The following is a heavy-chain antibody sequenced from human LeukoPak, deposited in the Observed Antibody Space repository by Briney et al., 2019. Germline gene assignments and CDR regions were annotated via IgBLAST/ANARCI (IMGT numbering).Heavy chain of an antibody. CDR2: ISLSGTTI. J-gene: IGHJ4*02. D-gene: IGHD3-10*01. Sequence: GGSLRLSCAASGFTFSDYYMSWIRQAPGKGLEWVSYISLSGTTIYYADSVKGRFTISRDNAKNSLYLQMNSLRADDAAIYYCAKGGRGIGNYFDYWGQGTLVTVSS. CDR1: GFTFSDYY. V-gene: IGHV3-11*01. CDR3: AKGGRGIGNYFDY.